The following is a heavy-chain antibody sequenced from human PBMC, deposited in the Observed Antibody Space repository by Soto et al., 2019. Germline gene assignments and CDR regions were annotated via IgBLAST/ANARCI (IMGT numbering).Heavy chain of an antibody. D-gene: IGHD1-26*01. J-gene: IGHJ3*02. CDR3: AKEHGIVGATMKGVGGAFDI. V-gene: IGHV3-9*01. CDR2: ISWNSGSI. CDR1: GFTFDDYA. Sequence: EVQLVESGGGLVQPGRSLRLSCAASGFTFDDYAMHWVRQAPGKGLEWVSGISWNSGSIGYADSVKGRFTISRDNAKNSLYLQMNSLRAEDTALYYCAKEHGIVGATMKGVGGAFDIWGQGTMVTVSS.